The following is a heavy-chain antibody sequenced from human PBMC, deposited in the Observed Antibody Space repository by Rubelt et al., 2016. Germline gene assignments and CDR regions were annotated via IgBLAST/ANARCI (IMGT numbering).Heavy chain of an antibody. Sequence: QVQLVESGGGVVQPGRSLSLSCAASGFNFSDYYMSWIRQAPGTGLEWVSYFSSSSSTLCFADSVKGRLTISRDNAKNSRYLQMNSLRAEDTAGYYCARDRAWGQGTLVTVSS. CDR3: ARDRA. CDR2: FSSSSSTL. D-gene: IGHD3-10*01. V-gene: IGHV3-11*04. CDR1: GFNFSDYY. J-gene: IGHJ5*02.